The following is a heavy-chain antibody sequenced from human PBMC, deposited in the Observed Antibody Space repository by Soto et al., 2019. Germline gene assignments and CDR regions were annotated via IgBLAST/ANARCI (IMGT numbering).Heavy chain of an antibody. D-gene: IGHD5-12*01. CDR1: GFTFSRYE. J-gene: IGHJ4*02. CDR3: ARVGDGYNLNY. CDR2: ISSSGSTK. V-gene: IGHV3-48*03. Sequence: PGGSLRLSCAASGFTFSRYEMNWVRQAPGKGLEWVSYISSSGSTKYYADSVKGRFTISRDNAKNSLYLQMNSLRVEDTAVYYCARVGDGYNLNYWGRGTLVTVSS.